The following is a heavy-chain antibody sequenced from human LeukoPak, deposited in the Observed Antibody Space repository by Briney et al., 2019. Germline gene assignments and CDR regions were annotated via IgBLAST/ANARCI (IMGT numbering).Heavy chain of an antibody. V-gene: IGHV4-38-2*01. Sequence: PSETLSLTCAVSGYSISSGYYWGWIRQPPGKGLEWIGSIYHSGSTYYNPSLKSRVTISVDTSKNQFSLKLSSVTAADTAEYYCARGGFAPDYWGQGTLVTVSS. CDR2: IYHSGST. CDR3: ARGGFAPDY. D-gene: IGHD3-16*01. J-gene: IGHJ4*02. CDR1: GYSISSGYY.